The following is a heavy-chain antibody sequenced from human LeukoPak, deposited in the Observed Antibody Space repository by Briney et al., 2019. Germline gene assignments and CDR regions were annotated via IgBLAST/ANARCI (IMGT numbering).Heavy chain of an antibody. CDR2: IRKDGGDI. CDR3: ARDAFGDFSY. CDR1: GLSLGNYW. V-gene: IGHV3-7*01. D-gene: IGHD3-10*01. J-gene: IGHJ4*02. Sequence: GGSLRLSCVGSGLSLGNYWMDWVRQAPGKGLEWVANIRKDGGDIHYVDFVKGRFTTSRDNAKNSVYPQMHRLRAEDTAVYYCARDAFGDFSYWGQGILVTVSS.